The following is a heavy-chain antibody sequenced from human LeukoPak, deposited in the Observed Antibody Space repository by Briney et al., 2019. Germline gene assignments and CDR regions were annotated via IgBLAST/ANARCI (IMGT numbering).Heavy chain of an antibody. CDR2: INHRGST. V-gene: IGHV4-34*01. CDR3: AREILTMVRGPLGY. D-gene: IGHD3-10*01. J-gene: IGHJ4*02. Sequence: KPSETLSLTCAVYGGSFSGYYWSWIRQSPGRGLEWIGEINHRGSTNYNPSLKSRVTISLDTSKNQFSLKLSSVTAADTAVYYCAREILTMVRGPLGYWGRGTLVTVSS. CDR1: GGSFSGYY.